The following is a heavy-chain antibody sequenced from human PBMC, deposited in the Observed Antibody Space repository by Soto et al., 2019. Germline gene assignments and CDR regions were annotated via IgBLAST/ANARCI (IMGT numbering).Heavy chain of an antibody. CDR2: IKQDGGGK. CDR1: GFTFSNYW. J-gene: IGHJ4*02. Sequence: EVQLVESGGGLVQPGGSLRLSCAASGFTFSNYWMSWVRQAPGKGLEWVANIKQDGGGKHYVDSVKGRFTISRDNADNSLHRHTNNLRAEDTAVYYCARTYPSTPRDFDYWGQATLVTVSS. V-gene: IGHV3-7*05. CDR3: ARTYPSTPRDFDY.